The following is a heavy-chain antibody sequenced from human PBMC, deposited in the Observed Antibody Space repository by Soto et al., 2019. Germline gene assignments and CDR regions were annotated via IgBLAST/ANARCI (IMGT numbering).Heavy chain of an antibody. CDR2: IDTGGGGT. V-gene: IGHV3-23*01. CDR3: AKGPEQLVHGVFDY. Sequence: EVQLLESGGGLVQPGGSLRLSSAASGFTLSSCVMTWVREAPGKGLEWVSGIDTGGGGTYYADSVKGRFTISRDNSKNTLYLQMNSLRAEDTAVYYCAKGPEQLVHGVFDYWGQGTLVTVFS. D-gene: IGHD6-6*01. J-gene: IGHJ4*02. CDR1: GFTLSSCV.